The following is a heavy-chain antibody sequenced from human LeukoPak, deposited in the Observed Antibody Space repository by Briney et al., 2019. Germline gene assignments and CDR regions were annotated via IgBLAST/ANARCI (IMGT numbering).Heavy chain of an antibody. Sequence: PSETLSLTCAVYGGSFSGYYWSWIRQPPGKGLEWIGEINHSGSTNYNPSLKSRVTISVDTSKNQFSLKLTSVTAADTAVYYCARGIDRSKIAYWGQGTLVTVSS. CDR2: INHSGST. D-gene: IGHD3-22*01. CDR1: GGSFSGYY. V-gene: IGHV4-34*01. CDR3: ARGIDRSKIAY. J-gene: IGHJ4*02.